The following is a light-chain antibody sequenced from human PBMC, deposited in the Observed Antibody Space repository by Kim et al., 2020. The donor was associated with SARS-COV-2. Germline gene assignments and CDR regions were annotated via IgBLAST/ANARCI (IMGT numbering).Light chain of an antibody. J-gene: IGKJ2*03. Sequence: APLHCHSLPTVLYHPNHNNYLAWYQQKPGPAPKLLLYWASIPESGVSDRFSGSGSETDFTLTLRRLPAEDVAVYYCQQYYSTPPSFGQGTKLEI. CDR2: WAS. CDR1: PTVLYHPNHNNY. V-gene: IGKV4-1*01. CDR3: QQYYSTPPS.